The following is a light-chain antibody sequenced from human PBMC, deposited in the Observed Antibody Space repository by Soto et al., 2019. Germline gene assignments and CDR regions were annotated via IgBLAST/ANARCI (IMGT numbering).Light chain of an antibody. CDR1: QSVLYSSNNKNY. CDR2: WAS. V-gene: IGKV4-1*01. J-gene: IGKJ5*01. CDR3: QQYDNLPIT. Sequence: DIVMTQSPDSLAVSLGEWASINCKSSQSVLYSSNNKNYLAWYQQKPGQPPKLLIYWASTRESGVPDRFSGSGSGTDFTLTISSLQAEDIATYYCQQYDNLPITFGQGTRLENK.